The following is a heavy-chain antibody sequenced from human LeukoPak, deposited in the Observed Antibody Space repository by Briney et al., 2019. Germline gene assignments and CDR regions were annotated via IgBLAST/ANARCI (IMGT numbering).Heavy chain of an antibody. J-gene: IGHJ3*01. CDR3: AIHDYRSNSDAFDV. CDR1: GFTFRTYG. D-gene: IGHD4-23*01. V-gene: IGHV3-48*03. Sequence: GRSLRLSCAASGFTFRTYGMSWVRQAPAKGLEWVSYISSSGSIIYYADSVKGRFTISRDSAKNSLYLQMNSLRAEDTAVYYCAIHDYRSNSDAFDVWGQGTMVTVSS. CDR2: ISSSGSII.